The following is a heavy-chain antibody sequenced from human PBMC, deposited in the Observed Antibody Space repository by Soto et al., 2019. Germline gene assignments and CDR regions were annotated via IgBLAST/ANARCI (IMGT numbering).Heavy chain of an antibody. CDR1: GFTFSSYG. CDR2: ISYDGSNK. D-gene: IGHD3-22*01. Sequence: QVQLVESGGGVVQPGRSLRLSCAASGFTFSSYGMHWVRQAPGKGLEWVAVISYDGSNKYYADSVKGRFTISRDNSKNTLYLQMNSLRAEDTAVYYCAKDHSYYDSSGYYLDAFDIWGQGTMVTVSS. V-gene: IGHV3-30*18. CDR3: AKDHSYYDSSGYYLDAFDI. J-gene: IGHJ3*02.